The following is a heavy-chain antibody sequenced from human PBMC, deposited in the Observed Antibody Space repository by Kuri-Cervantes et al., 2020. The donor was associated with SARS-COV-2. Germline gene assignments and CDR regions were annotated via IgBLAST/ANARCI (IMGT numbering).Heavy chain of an antibody. V-gene: IGHV3-11*05. D-gene: IGHD3-10*01. CDR3: ARDLNGGSDY. CDR1: GFTFSDYY. J-gene: IGHJ4*02. CDR2: IISSSSYT. Sequence: GGSLRLSCAASGFTFSDYYMSWIRQAPGKGLEWVSYIISSSSYTDYADSVKGRFTISRDNAKNSLYLQMNSLRAEDTAVYYCARDLNGGSDYWGQGTLVTVSS.